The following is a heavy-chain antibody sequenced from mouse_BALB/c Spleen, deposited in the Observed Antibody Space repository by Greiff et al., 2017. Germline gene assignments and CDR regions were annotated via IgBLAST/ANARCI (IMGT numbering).Heavy chain of an antibody. CDR3: AKQYGNPYYYAMDY. J-gene: IGHJ4*01. Sequence: VKLMESGPGLVAPSQSLSITCTVSGFSLTDYGVSWIRQPPGKGLEWLGVIWGGGSTYYNSALKSRLSISKDNSKSQVFLKMNSLQTDDTAMYYCAKQYGNPYYYAMDYWGQGTSVTVSS. V-gene: IGHV2-6-5*01. CDR1: GFSLTDYG. CDR2: IWGGGST. D-gene: IGHD2-10*02.